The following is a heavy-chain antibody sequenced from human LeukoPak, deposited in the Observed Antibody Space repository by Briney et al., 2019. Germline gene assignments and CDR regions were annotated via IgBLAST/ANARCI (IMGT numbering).Heavy chain of an antibody. Sequence: PGGSLRLSCAASGFTFSSYAMSWVRQAPGKGLEWVSAISGSGYYADSVKGRFTISRDNSKNTLYLQMNSLRAEDTAVYYCAKDKGIDYWGQGTLVTVSS. D-gene: IGHD6-13*01. V-gene: IGHV3-23*01. CDR2: ISGSG. CDR1: GFTFSSYA. CDR3: AKDKGIDY. J-gene: IGHJ4*02.